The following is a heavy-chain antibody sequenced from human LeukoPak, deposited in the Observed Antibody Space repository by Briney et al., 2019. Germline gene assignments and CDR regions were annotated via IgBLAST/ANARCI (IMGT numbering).Heavy chain of an antibody. V-gene: IGHV1-69*13. CDR1: GGTFSSYA. D-gene: IGHD4-11*01. Sequence: SVKVSCKASGGTFSSYAISWVRQAPGQGLEWMGGIIPIFGTANYAQKFQGGVTITADESTSTAYMEPSSLRSEDTAVYYCARDSPYSNYGGYWGQGTLVTVSS. J-gene: IGHJ4*02. CDR2: IIPIFGTA. CDR3: ARDSPYSNYGGY.